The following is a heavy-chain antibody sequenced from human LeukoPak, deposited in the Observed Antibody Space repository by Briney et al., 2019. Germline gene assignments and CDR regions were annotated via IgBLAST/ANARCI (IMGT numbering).Heavy chain of an antibody. CDR1: GYTFTSYY. J-gene: IGHJ5*02. CDR2: LNPSGGST. V-gene: IGHV1-46*01. CDR3: ARDLGDSRRFDP. D-gene: IGHD3-16*01. Sequence: GASVKVSCKASGYTFTSYYMHWVRQAPGQGLEWMGILNPSGGSTSYAQKFQGRVTMTRDMSTSTVYMELSSLRSEDTAVYYCARDLGDSRRFDPWGQGTLVTVSS.